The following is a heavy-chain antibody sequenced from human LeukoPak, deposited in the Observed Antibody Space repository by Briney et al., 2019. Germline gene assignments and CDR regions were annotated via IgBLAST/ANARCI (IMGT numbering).Heavy chain of an antibody. CDR2: INWKSNNI. D-gene: IGHD6-13*01. CDR3: ARDRAGYFYAMDV. CDR1: GFTFGDYA. J-gene: IGHJ6*02. Sequence: QPGRSLRLSCAASGFTFGDYAMHWVRQAPGKGLEWVSGINWKSNNIGYADSAKGRFTISRDNAKNSLYLQMNSLRTEDTALYYCARDRAGYFYAMDVWGQGTSVTVSS. V-gene: IGHV3-9*01.